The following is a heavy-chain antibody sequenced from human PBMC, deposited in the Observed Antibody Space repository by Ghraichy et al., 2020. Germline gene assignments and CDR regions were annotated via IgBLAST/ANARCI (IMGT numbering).Heavy chain of an antibody. V-gene: IGHV3-9*01. J-gene: IGHJ4*02. D-gene: IGHD2-2*01. Sequence: GGSLRLSCAASGFTFDDYAMHWVRQAPGKGLEWVSGISWNSGSIGYADSVKGRFTISRDNAKNSLYLQMNSLRAEDTALYYCAKDLFSSTSCSDYWGQGTLVTVSS. CDR2: ISWNSGSI. CDR3: AKDLFSSTSCSDY. CDR1: GFTFDDYA.